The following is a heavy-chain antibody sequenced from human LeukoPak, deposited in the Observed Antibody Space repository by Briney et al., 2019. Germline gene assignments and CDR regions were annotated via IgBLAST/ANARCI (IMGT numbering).Heavy chain of an antibody. Sequence: GGSLRLSCATSGFTFSSYAMSWLRQAPGQGLEWVSSISVSGANTYYADSVKGRFTISRDISKNTLFLQMNSLRAEDTAVYYCAKTQGYYDYWGQGTLVTVSS. V-gene: IGHV3-23*01. D-gene: IGHD3-22*01. CDR1: GFTFSSYA. CDR2: ISVSGANT. J-gene: IGHJ4*02. CDR3: AKTQGYYDY.